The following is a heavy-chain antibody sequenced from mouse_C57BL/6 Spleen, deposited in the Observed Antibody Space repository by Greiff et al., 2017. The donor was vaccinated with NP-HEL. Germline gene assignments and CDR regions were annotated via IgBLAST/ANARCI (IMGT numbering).Heavy chain of an antibody. J-gene: IGHJ2*01. CDR1: GYTFTSYG. CDR2: IYPRSGNT. Sequence: QVQLQQSGAELARPGASVKLSCKASGYTFTSYGISWVKQRTGQGLEWIGEIYPRSGNTYYNEKFKGKASLTADKSSSTAYMELRSLTSEDSAVYFCARLVKDYDDGGFDYWGQGTTLTVSS. CDR3: ARLVKDYDDGGFDY. V-gene: IGHV1-81*01. D-gene: IGHD2-4*01.